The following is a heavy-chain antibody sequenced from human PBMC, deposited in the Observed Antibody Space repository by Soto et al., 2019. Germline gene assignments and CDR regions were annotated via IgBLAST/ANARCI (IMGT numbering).Heavy chain of an antibody. CDR1: GGSIRTSTHY. D-gene: IGHD1-7*01. V-gene: IGHV4-39*01. CDR2: IYDSGST. J-gene: IGHJ5*02. Sequence: PSETLSLTCSVSGGSIRTSTHYWGWIRQPPGKGLEWIGSIYDSGSTYYNPPLKSRATISVDTSKNQFSLRLTYVTAADTAVYYCARQGYGTTLPWGQGTLVTVSS. CDR3: ARQGYGTTLP.